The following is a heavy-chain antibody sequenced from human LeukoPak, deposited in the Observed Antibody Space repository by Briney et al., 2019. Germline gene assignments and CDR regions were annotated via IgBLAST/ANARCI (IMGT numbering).Heavy chain of an antibody. CDR3: ARDGRFPPEVLTRYFDY. J-gene: IGHJ4*02. CDR1: GGSISSSSYY. CDR2: IYYSGST. Sequence: PSETLSLTCTVSGGSISSSSYYWGWIRQPPGKGLEWIGSIYYSGSTYYNPSLKSRVTISVDTSKNQFSLKLSSVTAADTAVYYCARDGRFPPEVLTRYFDYWGQGTLVTVSS. V-gene: IGHV4-39*07. D-gene: IGHD1-26*01.